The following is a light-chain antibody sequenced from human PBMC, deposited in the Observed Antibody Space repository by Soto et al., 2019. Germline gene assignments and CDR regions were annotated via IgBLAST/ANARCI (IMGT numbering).Light chain of an antibody. CDR2: DVS. CDR3: CSYAGSYTLV. Sequence: QSALTQPRSVSGSPGQSVTISCTGTSSDVGGYNYVSWYQQHPGKAPKLMIYDVSKRPSGVPDRFSGSKSGNTASLTISGLQAEDDAAYYCCSYAGSYTLVFGTGTKLTVL. J-gene: IGLJ1*01. CDR1: SSDVGGYNY. V-gene: IGLV2-11*01.